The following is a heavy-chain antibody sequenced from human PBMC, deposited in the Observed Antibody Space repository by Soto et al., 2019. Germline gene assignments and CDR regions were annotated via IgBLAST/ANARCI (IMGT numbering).Heavy chain of an antibody. CDR3: AKETRYYCRSASCYTGHCDY. Sequence: EVQLLESGGGLVHPGGSLRLSCAASGFTFSSYAMGWVRQAPGKGLEWVSLISWGGGNTYYADSVKGRFTISRDNNNTPQYLQMNSLRTEDTALSDCAKETRYYCRSASCYTGHCDYGGQGTLVTVSS. V-gene: IGHV3-43*02. D-gene: IGHD2-2*02. J-gene: IGHJ4*02. CDR1: GFTFSSYA. CDR2: ISWGGGNT.